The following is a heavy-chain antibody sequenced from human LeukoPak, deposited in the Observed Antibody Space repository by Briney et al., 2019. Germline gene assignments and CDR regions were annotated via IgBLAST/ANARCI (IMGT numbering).Heavy chain of an antibody. Sequence: SETLSLTCAVYGGSFSGYYWSWIRQPPGKGLEWIGEINHSGSTNYNPSLKSRVTISVDTSKNQFSLKLSPVTAADTAVYYCAKGMATIRYYYYYMDVWGKGTTVTISS. V-gene: IGHV4-34*01. J-gene: IGHJ6*03. CDR1: GGSFSGYY. D-gene: IGHD5-24*01. CDR2: INHSGST. CDR3: AKGMATIRYYYYYMDV.